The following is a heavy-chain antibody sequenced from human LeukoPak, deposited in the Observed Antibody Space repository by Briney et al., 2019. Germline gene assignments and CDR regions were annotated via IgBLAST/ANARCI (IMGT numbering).Heavy chain of an antibody. CDR1: GGSISSGSYY. V-gene: IGHV4-61*02. Sequence: SETLSLTCTVSGGSISSGSYYWSWIRQPAGKGLEWIGRIYTSGSTNYNPSLKSRVTISVDTSKNQFSLKLSSVTAADTAVYYCARDRSFSGSYHYYMDVWGKGTTVTVSS. D-gene: IGHD1-26*01. CDR3: ARDRSFSGSYHYYMDV. CDR2: IYTSGST. J-gene: IGHJ6*03.